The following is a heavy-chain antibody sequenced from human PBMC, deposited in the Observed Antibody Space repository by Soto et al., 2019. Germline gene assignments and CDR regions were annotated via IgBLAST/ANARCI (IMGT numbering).Heavy chain of an antibody. Sequence: QVQLVESGGGVVQPGRSLRLSCAGSGFTFSSYAMHWVRQAPGKGLEWVAVISYDGSNKYYADSVKCRFTISRDNSKNTLYLQMNSLRAEDTAVYYCARDLAYGDYGGLFDYWGQGTLVTVSS. CDR1: GFTFSSYA. V-gene: IGHV3-30-3*01. CDR2: ISYDGSNK. J-gene: IGHJ4*02. CDR3: ARDLAYGDYGGLFDY. D-gene: IGHD4-17*01.